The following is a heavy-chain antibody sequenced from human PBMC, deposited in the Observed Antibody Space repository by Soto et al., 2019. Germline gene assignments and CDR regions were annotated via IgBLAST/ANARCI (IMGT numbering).Heavy chain of an antibody. CDR2: IYYSGST. J-gene: IGHJ4*02. CDR1: GGSISSGDYY. Sequence: QVQLQESGPGLVKPSQTLSLTCTVSGGSISSGDYYWSWIRQPPGKGLEWIGYIYYSGSTYYNQSLKSRVTIPVDTHKNQFTLKVSSVTAAGTAVYYCARGETSSWTFDYWGQGTLVTVSS. D-gene: IGHD6-13*01. V-gene: IGHV4-30-4*01. CDR3: ARGETSSWTFDY.